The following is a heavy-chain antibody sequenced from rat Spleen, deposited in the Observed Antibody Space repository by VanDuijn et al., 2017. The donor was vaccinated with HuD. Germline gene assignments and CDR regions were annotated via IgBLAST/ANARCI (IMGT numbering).Heavy chain of an antibody. D-gene: IGHD1-12*02. V-gene: IGHV5-25*01. CDR1: GFTFSSFA. CDR3: AKDPSDGTYYSYYFDY. J-gene: IGHJ2*01. Sequence: EVQLVESGGGLVQPGRSLKLSCAASGFTFSSFAMAWVRQAPKKGLEWVATITSGGSNTYYPDSVKGRFTISRDNAKSTLYLQMDSLRSEDTTTYYCAKDPSDGTYYSYYFDYWGQGVMVTVSS. CDR2: ITSGGSNT.